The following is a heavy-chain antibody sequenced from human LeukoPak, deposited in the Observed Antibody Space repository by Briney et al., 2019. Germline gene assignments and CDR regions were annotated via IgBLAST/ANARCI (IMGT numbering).Heavy chain of an antibody. CDR3: ARGALYYDSSGLPNWYFDL. CDR2: IYHTGST. V-gene: IGHV4-30-4*07. CDR1: GGSISSGGYS. Sequence: PSQTLSLTCAVSGGSISSGGYSWSWIRQPPGKGLEWIGYIYHTGSTYHNPSLKSRITISEDMSKNQFSLKLTSVTAADMAVYYCARGALYYDSSGLPNWYFDLWGRGTLVTVSS. D-gene: IGHD3-22*01. J-gene: IGHJ2*01.